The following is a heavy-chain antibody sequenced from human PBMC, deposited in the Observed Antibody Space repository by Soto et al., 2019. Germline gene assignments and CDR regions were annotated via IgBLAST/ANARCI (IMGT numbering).Heavy chain of an antibody. D-gene: IGHD3-22*01. V-gene: IGHV4-59*01. Sequence: LSLTCTVSGSSISSYYWSWIRQPPGKGLEWIGYIYYSGSTNYSPSLKSRVTISVDTSKNQFSLKLSSVTAADTAVYYCARVRCGYDSSGCPYFDYWGQGSLVIVSS. CDR2: IYYSGST. CDR1: GSSISSYY. J-gene: IGHJ4*02. CDR3: ARVRCGYDSSGCPYFDY.